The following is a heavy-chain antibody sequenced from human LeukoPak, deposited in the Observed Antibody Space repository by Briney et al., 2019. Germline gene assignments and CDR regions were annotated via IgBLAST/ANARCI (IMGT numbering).Heavy chain of an antibody. CDR3: ARGFQTAGTTDFFDM. Sequence: PSETLSLTCTVSGGPINNYYWTWIRQTPGKGLEWIGYIYYSGSTNYNPSLKSRVTISLDTSRDQFSLNLRSVTAADTAVYFCARGFQTAGTTDFFDMWSQGTLVTVSS. CDR1: GGPINNYY. CDR2: IYYSGST. J-gene: IGHJ3*02. D-gene: IGHD1-1*01. V-gene: IGHV4-59*01.